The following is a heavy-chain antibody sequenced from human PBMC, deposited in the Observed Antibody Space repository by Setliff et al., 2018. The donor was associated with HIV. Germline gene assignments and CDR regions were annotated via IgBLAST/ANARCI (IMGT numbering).Heavy chain of an antibody. CDR2: INGNGDSI. CDR3: AKGGFRGVIITGDY. D-gene: IGHD3-10*01. V-gene: IGHV3-23*01. CDR1: GFTFSSYA. J-gene: IGHJ4*02. Sequence: PGGSLRLSCAASGFTFSSYAMTWVRQAPGKGLEWVSAINGNGDSIHYADSVKGRFTMSRDNSNNTLYLQMNSLRVEDTAVYYCAKGGFRGVIITGDYWGQGTLVTVSS.